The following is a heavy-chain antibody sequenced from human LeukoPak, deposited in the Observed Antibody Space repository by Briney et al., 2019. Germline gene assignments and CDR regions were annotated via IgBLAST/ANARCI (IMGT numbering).Heavy chain of an antibody. CDR2: ISSSSSHI. Sequence: GGSLRLSCAASGFTFSSYSMNWVRQAPGKGLEWVSSISSSSSHIYYADSVKGRFTISRDNAKNSLYLQMNNLRAEDTAVYYCARVLKARELLGADFDYWGQGTLVTVSP. D-gene: IGHD1-26*01. J-gene: IGHJ4*02. CDR3: ARVLKARELLGADFDY. V-gene: IGHV3-21*01. CDR1: GFTFSSYS.